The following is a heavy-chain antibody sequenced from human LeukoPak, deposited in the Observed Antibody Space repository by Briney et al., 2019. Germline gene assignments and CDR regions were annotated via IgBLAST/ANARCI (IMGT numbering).Heavy chain of an antibody. Sequence: GGSLRLSCAASGFTFSSYAMSWVRQAPGKGLEWVSLIFSHGETSYADSVKGRFTISRDNSKNTLYLQMNGLRVEDTAVYYCARDPPAVSINTYAWGQGTLVTVSS. CDR1: GFTFSSYA. V-gene: IGHV3-66*01. D-gene: IGHD2-8*01. CDR3: ARDPPAVSINTYA. CDR2: IFSHGET. J-gene: IGHJ4*02.